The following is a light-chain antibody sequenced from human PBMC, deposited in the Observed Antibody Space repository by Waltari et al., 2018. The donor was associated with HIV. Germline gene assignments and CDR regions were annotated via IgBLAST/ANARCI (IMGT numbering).Light chain of an antibody. CDR2: KDR. J-gene: IGLJ2*01. V-gene: IGLV3-27*01. CDR3: YSATDNNLKV. Sequence: SYELTQPSSVSVSPGQTARITCSGDVLSRKYVRWFQQKPGQAPVLIIYKDRWRPSGIPERFSGSTSGTTVTLTISGAQAEDEADYYCYSATDNNLKVFGAGTKLTVL. CDR1: VLSRKY.